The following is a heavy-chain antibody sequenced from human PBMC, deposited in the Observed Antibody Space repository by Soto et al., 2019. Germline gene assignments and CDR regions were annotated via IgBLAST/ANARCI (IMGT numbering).Heavy chain of an antibody. CDR2: IYYSGST. J-gene: IGHJ6*02. Sequence: PSETLSLTCTVSGGSISSSSYYWGWIRQPPGKGLEWIGSIYYSGSTYYNPSLKSRVTISVDTSKNQFSLKLSSVTAADTAVYYCASQYYDFWSGYYLGMDVWGQGTTVTSP. CDR3: ASQYYDFWSGYYLGMDV. CDR1: GGSISSSSYY. D-gene: IGHD3-3*01. V-gene: IGHV4-39*01.